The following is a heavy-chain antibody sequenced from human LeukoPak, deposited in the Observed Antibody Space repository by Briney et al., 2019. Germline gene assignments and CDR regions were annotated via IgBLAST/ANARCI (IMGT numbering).Heavy chain of an antibody. J-gene: IGHJ4*02. D-gene: IGHD5-24*01. V-gene: IGHV3-23*01. CDR2: ISGSGGST. Sequence: PGGSLRLSCAASGFTFSSFAMSWVRQAPGKGLEWVSTISGSGGSTYCADSVKGRFTISRDNSKNTLYLQMNSLRAEDTAVYYCAKFREALYYFDYWGQGTLVTVSS. CDR3: AKFREALYYFDY. CDR1: GFTFSSFA.